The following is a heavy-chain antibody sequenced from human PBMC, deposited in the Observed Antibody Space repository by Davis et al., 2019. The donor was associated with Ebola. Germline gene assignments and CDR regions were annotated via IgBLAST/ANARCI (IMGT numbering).Heavy chain of an antibody. CDR2: ISSSSNLI. Sequence: GGSLRLSYAASGFTFSRHEMNWVRQAPGKGLEWVSYISSSSNLIYYADSVKGRFTISRDNAKNSLYLQMNSLRAEDTSVYYCAREGSGYSGYGYGMDVWGQGTTVTVSS. CDR1: GFTFSRHE. D-gene: IGHD5-12*01. V-gene: IGHV3-48*03. J-gene: IGHJ6*02. CDR3: AREGSGYSGYGYGMDV.